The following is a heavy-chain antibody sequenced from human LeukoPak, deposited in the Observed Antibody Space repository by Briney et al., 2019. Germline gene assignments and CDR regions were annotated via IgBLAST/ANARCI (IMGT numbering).Heavy chain of an antibody. CDR3: ARDSVLLGGGHDY. V-gene: IGHV3-21*01. Sequence: GGSLRLSCAASGFTFTSYSMNWVRQAPGKGLEWVSSISSSSSYIYYADSVKGRFTISRDNAKNSLYLQMNSLRAEDTAVYYCARDSVLLGGGHDYWGQGTLVTVSS. CDR1: GFTFTSYS. D-gene: IGHD2-15*01. J-gene: IGHJ4*02. CDR2: ISSSSSYI.